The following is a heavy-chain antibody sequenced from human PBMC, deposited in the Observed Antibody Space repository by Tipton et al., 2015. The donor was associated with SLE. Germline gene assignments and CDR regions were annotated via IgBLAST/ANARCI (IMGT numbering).Heavy chain of an antibody. CDR1: GGSISSGSYY. CDR2: INHSGST. J-gene: IGHJ3*02. CDR3: ARGGAWAFDI. Sequence: TLSLTCTVSGGSISSGSYYWSWIRQPPGKGLEWIGEINHSGSTNYNPSLKSRVTISVDTSKNQFSLKLSSVTAADTAVYYCARGGAWAFDIWGQGTMVTVSS. V-gene: IGHV4-39*07. D-gene: IGHD4-17*01.